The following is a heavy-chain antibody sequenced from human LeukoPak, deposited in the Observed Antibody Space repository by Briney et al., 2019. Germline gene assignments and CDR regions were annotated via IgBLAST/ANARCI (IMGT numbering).Heavy chain of an antibody. Sequence: GGSLRLSCAVSGFTFSSYSMNWDRQAPGKGLEWVSGISGSGPYTFYTDSVKGRFTISRDSSKNTLYLQMNSLRAEDTALYYCAKHGYCSGISCFFDFWGQGTLVTVSS. D-gene: IGHD2-2*03. CDR1: GFTFSSYS. V-gene: IGHV3-23*01. J-gene: IGHJ4*02. CDR2: ISGSGPYT. CDR3: AKHGYCSGISCFFDF.